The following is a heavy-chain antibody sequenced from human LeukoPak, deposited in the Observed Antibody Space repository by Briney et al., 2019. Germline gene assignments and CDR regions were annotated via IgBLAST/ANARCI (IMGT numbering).Heavy chain of an antibody. CDR2: ISAYNGNT. Sequence: ASVKVSCKASGYTFTSYGISWVRQAPGQGLEWMGWISAYNGNTNYAQKLQGRVTMTTDTSTSTAYMELRSLRSDDTAVYYCARVRGSASYSYYYYMDVCGKETTVTISS. CDR1: GYTFTSYG. V-gene: IGHV1-18*01. J-gene: IGHJ6*03. CDR3: ARVRGSASYSYYYYMDV. D-gene: IGHD3-10*01.